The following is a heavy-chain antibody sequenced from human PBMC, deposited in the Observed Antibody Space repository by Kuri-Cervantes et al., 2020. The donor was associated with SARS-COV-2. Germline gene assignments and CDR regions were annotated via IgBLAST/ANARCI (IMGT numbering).Heavy chain of an antibody. CDR3: TPLLAPLDY. J-gene: IGHJ4*02. V-gene: IGHV3-74*01. D-gene: IGHD2-15*01. CDR2: ISSDGTKT. CDR1: GFAFSNRW. Sequence: AESLTLSCAVSGFAFSNRWMHWVRHDPEQGMVWVSDISSDGTKTNYVDSTSSCLTISRDNAKSTVFLQMNSVRAEDTAVYFCTPLLAPLDYWGQGTLVTVSS.